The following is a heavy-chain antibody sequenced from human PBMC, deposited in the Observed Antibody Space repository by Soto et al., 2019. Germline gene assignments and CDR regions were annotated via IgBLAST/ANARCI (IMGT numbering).Heavy chain of an antibody. V-gene: IGHV4-59*02. CDR1: GGSGGSFSGYY. CDR3: AREGNLGRWLQPLDF. D-gene: IGHD5-12*01. CDR2: IHYNGNT. J-gene: IGHJ4*02. Sequence: SETLSLTCAVYGGSGGSFSGYYWSWIRQPPGKGLEWIGYIHYNGNTKYNPSLKSRVTMSLDTSKNQFSLRLISVTAADTAKYFCAREGNLGRWLQPLDFWGQGTLVTVSS.